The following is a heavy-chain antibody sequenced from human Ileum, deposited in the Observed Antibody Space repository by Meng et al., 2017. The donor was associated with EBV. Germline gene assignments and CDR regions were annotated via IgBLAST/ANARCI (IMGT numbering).Heavy chain of an antibody. J-gene: IGHJ4*02. CDR3: ARGSDYVWGI. V-gene: IGHV4-4*02. Sequence: VPLQESGPGLVKPSGPLSLTCAVSGDSISSNNWWSWVRQSPGKGLEWIAEIHHSGTTTYNPSLKSRVTISVDKSENHFSLKLTSVTAADTAVYYCARGSDYVWGIWGQGTLVTVSS. CDR2: IHHSGTT. D-gene: IGHD3-16*01. CDR1: GDSISSNNW.